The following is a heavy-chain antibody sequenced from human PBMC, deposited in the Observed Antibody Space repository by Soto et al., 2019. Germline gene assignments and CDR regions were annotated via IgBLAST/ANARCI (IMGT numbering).Heavy chain of an antibody. J-gene: IGHJ4*02. CDR2: ISSNGGST. V-gene: IGHV3-64*01. CDR1: GFTFSSYA. D-gene: IGHD6-19*01. Sequence: EVQLVESGGGLVQPGGSLRLSCAASGFTFSSYAMHWVRQAPGKGLGYVSAISSNGGSTYYANSVKGRFTISRDNSKSTLYLQMGSLRAEDMAVYYCARGEAVADYWGQGILVTVSS. CDR3: ARGEAVADY.